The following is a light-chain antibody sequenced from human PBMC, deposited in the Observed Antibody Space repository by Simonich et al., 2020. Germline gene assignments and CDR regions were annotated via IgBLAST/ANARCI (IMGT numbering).Light chain of an antibody. CDR3: QQLNSYPPYT. Sequence: IQLTQSPSFLSASVGDRVPITCRASQGISSYIAGYQQKPGKAPKLLIHAASTLQSVVPARFSGSGSGTEFTLTISSLQPEDFATYYCQQLNSYPPYTFGQGTKLEIK. CDR2: AAS. CDR1: QGISSY. V-gene: IGKV1-9*01. J-gene: IGKJ2*01.